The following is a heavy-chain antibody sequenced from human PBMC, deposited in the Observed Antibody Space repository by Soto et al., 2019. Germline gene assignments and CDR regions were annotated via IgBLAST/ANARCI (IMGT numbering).Heavy chain of an antibody. V-gene: IGHV4-59*06. J-gene: IGHJ5*02. Sequence: SETLSLTCTVSGGSISSYYWSWIRQSPGKGLEWIGYIYYSGSTYYNPSLESRVAISLDTSRSQFSLTLHSVTAADTAIYYCARDRHNNFFDPWGQGTLVTVSS. CDR2: IYYSGST. CDR3: ARDRHNNFFDP. D-gene: IGHD3-16*02. CDR1: GGSISSYY.